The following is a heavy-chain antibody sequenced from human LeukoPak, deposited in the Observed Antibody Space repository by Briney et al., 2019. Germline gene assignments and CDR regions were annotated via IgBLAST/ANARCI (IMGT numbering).Heavy chain of an antibody. J-gene: IGHJ5*02. CDR1: GFTFSSYR. CDR3: ARGRIAAHNWFDP. Sequence: GGSLRLSCAASGFTFSSYRTNWVRQAPGKGLEWVSSISSSSSYIYYADSVKGRFTISRDNAKNSLYLQMNSLRAEDTAVYYCARGRIAAHNWFDPWGQGTLVTVSS. CDR2: ISSSSSYI. D-gene: IGHD6-6*01. V-gene: IGHV3-21*01.